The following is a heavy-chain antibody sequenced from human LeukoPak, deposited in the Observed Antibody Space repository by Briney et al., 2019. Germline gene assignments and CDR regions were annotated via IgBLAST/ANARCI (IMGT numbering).Heavy chain of an antibody. CDR3: AKGMYYYDSSGYRFFDY. D-gene: IGHD3-22*01. J-gene: IGHJ4*02. CDR2: ISVSGGST. Sequence: GGSLRLSCAASGFTYSNYAMSWVRQAPGKGLEWVSGISVSGGSTHYADSVKGRFTISRDNSKNTLYLQVNSLRAEDTAVYYCAKGMYYYDSSGYRFFDYWGQGTLVTVSS. CDR1: GFTYSNYA. V-gene: IGHV3-23*01.